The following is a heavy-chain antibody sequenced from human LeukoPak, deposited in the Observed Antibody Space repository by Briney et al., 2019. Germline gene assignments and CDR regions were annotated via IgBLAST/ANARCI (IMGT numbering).Heavy chain of an antibody. D-gene: IGHD3-10*01. Sequence: GGSLRLSCAASGFIFSSFWMSWVRQAPGKGLEWVANIKQDGSEKYYVDSVKGRFTISRDNAKNSLYLQMNSLRAEDTAVYYCARDPRLGDYYNAVHWGQGTQVTVSS. J-gene: IGHJ4*02. CDR1: GFIFSSFW. V-gene: IGHV3-7*01. CDR2: IKQDGSEK. CDR3: ARDPRLGDYYNAVH.